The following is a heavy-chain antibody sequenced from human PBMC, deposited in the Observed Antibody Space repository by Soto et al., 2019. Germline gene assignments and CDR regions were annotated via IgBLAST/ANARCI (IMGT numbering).Heavy chain of an antibody. J-gene: IGHJ4*02. CDR2: ISGSGGST. D-gene: IGHD5-18*01. V-gene: IGHV3-23*01. Sequence: EVQLLESGGGLVQPGGSLRLSCAASGFTFSSYDMSWVRQAPGKGLEWVSAISGSGGSTYYADSVKGRFTISRDNSKKTLYLKMNSLGAEDAAVCYRERKRGYGYGGDWGQGTLVTVSS. CDR3: ERKRGYGYGGD. CDR1: GFTFSSYD.